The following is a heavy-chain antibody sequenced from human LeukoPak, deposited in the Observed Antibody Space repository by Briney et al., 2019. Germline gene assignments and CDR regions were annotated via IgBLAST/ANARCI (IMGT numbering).Heavy chain of an antibody. CDR2: TYYRSKWYN. CDR1: GDSVSSNSAT. D-gene: IGHD6-19*01. V-gene: IGHV6-1*01. Sequence: SQTLSLTCAISGDSVSSNSATWNWIRQSPSRGLEWLGRTYYRSKWYNDNAASVKSRITIKPDTSKNQFSLQLNSVTPEDTAVYYCARDGMAVAVGYFDLWGRGTLVTVSS. CDR3: ARDGMAVAVGYFDL. J-gene: IGHJ2*01.